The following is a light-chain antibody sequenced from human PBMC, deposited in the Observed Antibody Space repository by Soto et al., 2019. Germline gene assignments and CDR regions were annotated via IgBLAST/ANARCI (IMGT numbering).Light chain of an antibody. Sequence: EIQMTQSPSSLSVSVGDRVTITCRSTQTINSYLNWYQQKPGRAPNLLVYSSSNLQSGVPSRFSGSGFGTDFTLTISSLHPEDFATYYCQQTFITPYTFGQGTELEMK. CDR1: QTINSY. CDR2: SSS. CDR3: QQTFITPYT. J-gene: IGKJ2*01. V-gene: IGKV1-39*01.